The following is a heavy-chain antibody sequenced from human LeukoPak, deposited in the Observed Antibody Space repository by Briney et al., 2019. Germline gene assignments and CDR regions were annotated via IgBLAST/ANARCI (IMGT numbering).Heavy chain of an antibody. CDR2: INHSGST. V-gene: IGHV4-34*01. J-gene: IGHJ4*02. Sequence: PSETLSLTCAVYGGSFSGYYWNWIRQPPGKGPEWIGEINHSGSTNYNPSLKSRVTISLDTSKSQFSLKMSSVTAADTAVYYCARVPIRSYDPFDYWGQGTLVTVSS. D-gene: IGHD1-26*01. CDR3: ARVPIRSYDPFDY. CDR1: GGSFSGYY.